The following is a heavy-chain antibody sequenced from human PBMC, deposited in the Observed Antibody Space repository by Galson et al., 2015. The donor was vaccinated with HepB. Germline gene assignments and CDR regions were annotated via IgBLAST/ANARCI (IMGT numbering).Heavy chain of an antibody. D-gene: IGHD6-13*01. CDR1: GFTFSSYS. Sequence: SLRLSCAASGFTFSSYSMNWVRQAPGKGLEWVSSISSSSSYINYADSVKGRFTISRDNAKNSLYLQMNSLRAEDTAVYYCARGPPGSSWFYFDYWGQGTLVTVSS. J-gene: IGHJ4*02. V-gene: IGHV3-21*01. CDR2: ISSSSSYI. CDR3: ARGPPGSSWFYFDY.